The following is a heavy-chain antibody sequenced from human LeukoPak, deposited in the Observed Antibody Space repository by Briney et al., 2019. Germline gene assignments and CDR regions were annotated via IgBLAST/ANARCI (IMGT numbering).Heavy chain of an antibody. J-gene: IGHJ4*02. CDR2: INPSGGST. CDR3: ARGGYNYGSFDY. CDR1: GYTFSIYY. D-gene: IGHD5-18*01. Sequence: ASVKVSFKASGYTFSIYYIHWVRQAPGQGLEWMGIINPSGGSTNYAQKFQGRVSMTRDTSTSTVYMELSSLRSEDTAVHYCARGGYNYGSFDYWGQGTLVTVSS. V-gene: IGHV1-46*01.